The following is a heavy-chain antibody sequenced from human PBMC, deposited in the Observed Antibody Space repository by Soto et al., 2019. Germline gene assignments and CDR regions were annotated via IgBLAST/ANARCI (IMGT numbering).Heavy chain of an antibody. CDR1: GFTFSSYA. Sequence: EVQLLESGGGLVQPGGSLRLSCAASGFTFSSYAMSWVRQAPGKGLEWVSAISGSGGSTYYADSVKSRFTISRDNSRNTQYLQMNSMRAENTAVYYCAQGMTIFGVVTRLQYYFDYCGQGTLVTVSS. CDR3: AQGMTIFGVVTRLQYYFDY. D-gene: IGHD3-3*01. J-gene: IGHJ4*02. CDR2: ISGSGGST. V-gene: IGHV3-23*01.